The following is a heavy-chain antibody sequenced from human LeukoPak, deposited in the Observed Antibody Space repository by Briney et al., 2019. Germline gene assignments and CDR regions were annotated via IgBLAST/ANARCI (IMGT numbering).Heavy chain of an antibody. CDR2: ISSSSSYI. J-gene: IGHJ4*02. CDR3: ARIIHDSSGYGFDY. Sequence: PGGSLRLSCAASGFTFSSYAMSWVRQAPGKGLEWVSSISSSSSYIYYADSVKGRFTISRDNAKNSLYLQMNSLRAEDTAVYYCARIIHDSSGYGFDYWGQGTLVTVSS. D-gene: IGHD3-22*01. V-gene: IGHV3-21*01. CDR1: GFTFSSYA.